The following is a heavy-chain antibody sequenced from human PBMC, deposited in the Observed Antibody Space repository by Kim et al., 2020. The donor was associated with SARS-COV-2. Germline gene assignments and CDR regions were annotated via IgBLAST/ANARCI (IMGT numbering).Heavy chain of an antibody. CDR1: GYSFTSYW. V-gene: IGHV5-10-1*01. J-gene: IGHJ3*02. CDR3: ARPKGHCSGGSCYSPFDDHDAFDI. CDR2: IDPSDSYT. Sequence: GESLKISCKGSGYSFTSYWISWVRQMPGKGLEWMGRIDPSDSYTNYSPSFQGHVTISADKSISTAYLQWSSLKASDTAMYYCARPKGHCSGGSCYSPFDDHDAFDIWGQGTMVTVSS. D-gene: IGHD2-15*01.